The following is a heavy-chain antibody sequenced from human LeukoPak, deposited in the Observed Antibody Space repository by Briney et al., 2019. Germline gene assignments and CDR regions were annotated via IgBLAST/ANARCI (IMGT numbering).Heavy chain of an antibody. V-gene: IGHV4-39*01. CDR3: ARHTSGTMFSY. CDR2: IEIRGYT. Sequence: SETLSLTCTVPGVSMSSRNSYWGWIRQPPGMGLEWVGTIEIRGYTAYNPSLQGRVTISVDASRRQCSLTLSSVTATDTAVYYCARHTSGTMFSYWGQGILATVSS. CDR1: GVSMSSRNSY. D-gene: IGHD1-1*01. J-gene: IGHJ1*01.